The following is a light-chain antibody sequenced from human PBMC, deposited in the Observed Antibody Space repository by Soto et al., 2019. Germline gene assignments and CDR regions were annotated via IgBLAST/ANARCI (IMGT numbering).Light chain of an antibody. CDR1: QNVHGY. J-gene: IGKJ1*01. Sequence: TLLTQSPSTLSLFPGERVTLSCRASQNVHGYLSWYQQKPGQAPRLLIYGASNRATGIPDRLSGSGSGTDFTLTISRLEPEDFAVYYCQQCGSSGTFGQGTKVDIK. CDR2: GAS. CDR3: QQCGSSGT. V-gene: IGKV3-20*01.